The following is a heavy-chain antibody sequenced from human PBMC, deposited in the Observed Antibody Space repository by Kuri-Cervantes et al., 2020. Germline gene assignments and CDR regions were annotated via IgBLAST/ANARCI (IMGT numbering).Heavy chain of an antibody. CDR2: IYTSVST. J-gene: IGHJ6*02. Sequence: LRLSCTVSGGAISSGTYYWTWIRQPAGKGLEWIGLIYTSVSTNCKPSLKSRVTRSVDTSKNQFSLKLSAVTAADTAVYYCARGLVSYFDIYYYYGMDVWGQGTTVTVSS. D-gene: IGHD1-26*01. CDR1: GGAISSGTYY. CDR3: ARGLVSYFDIYYYYGMDV. V-gene: IGHV4-61*02.